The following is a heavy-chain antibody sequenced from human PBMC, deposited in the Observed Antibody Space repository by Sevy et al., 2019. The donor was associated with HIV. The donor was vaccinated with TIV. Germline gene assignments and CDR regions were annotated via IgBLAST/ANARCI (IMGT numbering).Heavy chain of an antibody. V-gene: IGHV3-23*01. Sequence: GGSLRLSCAASGFTFSNYVMSWVRQAPGKGLEWVSAISGSGGSTYYADSVKGRFTISRDNSKNMLFLQMNSLRAEDTAVYFCAKWSELPSSPFDYWGQGTLVTVSS. CDR2: ISGSGGST. CDR3: AKWSELPSSPFDY. J-gene: IGHJ4*02. CDR1: GFTFSNYV. D-gene: IGHD1-26*01.